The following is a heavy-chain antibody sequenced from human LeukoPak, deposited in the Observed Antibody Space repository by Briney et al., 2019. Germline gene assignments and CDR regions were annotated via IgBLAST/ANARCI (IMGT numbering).Heavy chain of an antibody. CDR1: GDSISSWY. CDR2: IYYSGTT. V-gene: IGHV4-59*01. Sequence: PSETLSLTCAVSGDSISSWYWSWIRQPPGKGLQWIGYIYYSGTTYYNPSLKSRVSISFDTSKNQFSLKLSSVTAADTAVYYCARVGYCSHGSCLRLDWYFDLWGRGTLVTVSS. J-gene: IGHJ2*01. D-gene: IGHD2-15*01. CDR3: ARVGYCSHGSCLRLDWYFDL.